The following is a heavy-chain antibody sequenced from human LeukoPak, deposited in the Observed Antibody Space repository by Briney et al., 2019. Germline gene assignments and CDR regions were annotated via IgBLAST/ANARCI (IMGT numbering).Heavy chain of an antibody. CDR2: MSSGGGST. V-gene: IGHV3-23*01. Sequence: GGSLRLSCAASGFTFSSYAMNWVRQAPGKGLEWVSGMSSGGGSTYYADSVKGRFTISRDNSKNTLYLQMNSLRAEDTAVYYCAKYRHYYDSSGYSPFDYWGQGTLVTVSS. CDR3: AKYRHYYDSSGYSPFDY. J-gene: IGHJ4*02. D-gene: IGHD3-22*01. CDR1: GFTFSSYA.